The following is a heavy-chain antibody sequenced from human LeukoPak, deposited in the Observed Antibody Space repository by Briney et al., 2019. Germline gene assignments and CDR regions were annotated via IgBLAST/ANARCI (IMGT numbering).Heavy chain of an antibody. D-gene: IGHD3-22*01. CDR3: AKDGPGYYYDSSGPKLDY. V-gene: IGHV3-23*01. CDR1: GFTFSSYA. CDR2: ISGSGGST. Sequence: PGGSLRLSCSASGFTFSSYAVNWVRQAPGKGLEWVSAISGSGGSTYYADSVKGRFTISRDNSKNTLYLQMNSLGAEDTALYYCAKDGPGYYYDSSGPKLDYWGQGTPVTVSS. J-gene: IGHJ4*02.